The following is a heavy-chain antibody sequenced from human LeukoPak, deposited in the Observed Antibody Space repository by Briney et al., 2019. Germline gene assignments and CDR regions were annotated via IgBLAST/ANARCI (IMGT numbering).Heavy chain of an antibody. CDR1: GFPFSTYC. V-gene: IGHV3-7*01. J-gene: IGHJ1*01. D-gene: IGHD6-13*01. CDR2: INNDGSDK. CDR3: AFLVREPQH. Sequence: GGSLRLSCTVSGFPFSTYCMGWLRQPPGKGLEWVAMINNDGSDKSYVDSLKGRFTISRDNAKNSLFLQMSSLTAEDTAVYYCAFLVREPQHWGRGTLVTVSS.